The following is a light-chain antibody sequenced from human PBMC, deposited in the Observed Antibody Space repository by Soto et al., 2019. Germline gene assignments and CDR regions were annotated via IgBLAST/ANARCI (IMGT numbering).Light chain of an antibody. CDR3: QQYNSYSRT. J-gene: IGKJ1*01. CDR2: DAS. V-gene: IGKV1-5*01. CDR1: QSISSW. Sequence: DIQMTQSPSTLSASVGYRVTITCRASQSISSWWAWYQQKPGKAPKLLIYDASSLESGVPSRFSGSGTGTEFTLTISSLQPDDFATYYCQQYNSYSRTFGQGTKVEIK.